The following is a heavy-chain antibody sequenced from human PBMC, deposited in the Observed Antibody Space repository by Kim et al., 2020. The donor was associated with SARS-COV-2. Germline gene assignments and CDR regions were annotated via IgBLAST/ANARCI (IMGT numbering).Heavy chain of an antibody. V-gene: IGHV1-18*01. J-gene: IGHJ4*02. CDR1: GYTLTNYG. D-gene: IGHD3-10*01. CDR2: ITTYNVNM. Sequence: ASVKVSCKASGYTLTNYGFSWVRQAPGQALEWMGWITTYNVNMKFADKFRDRVTLTTDSSTNTVYMELRSLRSDDTAVYYCARSPRYHGSGLDSWGQGTLVTVSS. CDR3: ARSPRYHGSGLDS.